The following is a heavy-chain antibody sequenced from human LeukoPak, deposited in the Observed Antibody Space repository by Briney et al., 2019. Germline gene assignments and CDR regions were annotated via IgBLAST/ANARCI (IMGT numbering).Heavy chain of an antibody. J-gene: IGHJ4*02. D-gene: IGHD1-26*01. CDR3: ARGGGYSFDF. CDR2: TYYRSKWHN. V-gene: IGHV6-1*01. Sequence: SQTLSLTCAISGDSVSSNSAAWNWIRQSPSRGLEWLGRTYYRSKWHNDYAISLTSRITVNPDTSRNQFSLQLTSVTPEDTAVYFCARGGGYSFDFWGQGTLVTVSS. CDR1: GDSVSSNSAA.